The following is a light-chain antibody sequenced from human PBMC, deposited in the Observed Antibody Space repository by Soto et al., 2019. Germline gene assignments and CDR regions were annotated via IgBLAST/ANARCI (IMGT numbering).Light chain of an antibody. CDR3: QHRSNWLT. CDR2: DAS. V-gene: IGKV3-11*01. CDR1: QSVSSY. Sequence: EIVLTQSAATLSLSPGERATLSCRASQSVSSYLAWYQQKPGQAPRLLIYDASNRATGIPARFSGSGSGTDFTLTISSLEPEDFAVYDCQHRSNWLTFGGGTKVDIK. J-gene: IGKJ4*01.